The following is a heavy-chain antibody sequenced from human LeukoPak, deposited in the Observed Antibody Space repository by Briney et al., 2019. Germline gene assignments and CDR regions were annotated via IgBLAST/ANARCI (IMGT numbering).Heavy chain of an antibody. J-gene: IGHJ4*02. Sequence: SETLSLTCSVSGGSISGYYWSWIRQPPGKGLEWIGYIYYTGNTNYNPSLRSRVTMSVDTSNNQFSLKLYSVTAADTAVYYCAKYIRDSGTYYLDYWGQGTLVTDSS. CDR2: IYYTGNT. CDR3: AKYIRDSGTYYLDY. V-gene: IGHV4-59*01. D-gene: IGHD3-10*01. CDR1: GGSISGYY.